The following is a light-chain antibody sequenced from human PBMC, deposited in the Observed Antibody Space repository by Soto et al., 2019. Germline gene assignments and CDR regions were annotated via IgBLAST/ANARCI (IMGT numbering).Light chain of an antibody. V-gene: IGKV1-39*01. Sequence: DIQMTQSPSSLSASVGDRVTITCRASQSITSYLNWYQQQPGKAPNLLISAASSLQSGVPSRFSASGSGTDFTLTISSLQPEDFATYYCQQTYNTPLTFGGGTKVEIK. CDR1: QSITSY. J-gene: IGKJ4*01. CDR2: AAS. CDR3: QQTYNTPLT.